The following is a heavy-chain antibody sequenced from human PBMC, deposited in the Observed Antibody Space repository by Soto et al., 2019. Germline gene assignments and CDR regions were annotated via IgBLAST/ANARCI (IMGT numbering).Heavy chain of an antibody. J-gene: IGHJ5*02. CDR3: ARTPITIFGVVNNWFDP. CDR1: WFSLSNARMG. V-gene: IGHV2-26*01. Sequence: QVTLKESGPVLVKPTETLTLTCTVSWFSLSNARMGVSWIRQPPGKALEWIAHIFSNDEKSYSTSLKSRLTISKDTSKSQVVLTMTNMDPVDTATYYCARTPITIFGVVNNWFDPWGQGTLVTVSS. CDR2: IFSNDEK. D-gene: IGHD3-3*01.